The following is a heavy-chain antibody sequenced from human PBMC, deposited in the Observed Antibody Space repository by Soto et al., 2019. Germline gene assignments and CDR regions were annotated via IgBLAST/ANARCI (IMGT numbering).Heavy chain of an antibody. D-gene: IGHD2-15*01. J-gene: IGHJ4*02. Sequence: PGGSLRLSCAASGFTFSSYWMHWVRQATGKGLVWVSRINSDGSSTSYADSVKGRFTISRDNAKNTLYLQMNSLRAEDTAVYYCARVYCSGGSCYHIDYWGQGTLVTVSS. V-gene: IGHV3-74*01. CDR3: ARVYCSGGSCYHIDY. CDR2: INSDGSST. CDR1: GFTFSSYW.